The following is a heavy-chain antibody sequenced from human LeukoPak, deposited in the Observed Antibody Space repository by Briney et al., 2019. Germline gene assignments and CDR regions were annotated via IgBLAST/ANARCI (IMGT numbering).Heavy chain of an antibody. Sequence: GGSLRLSCAASGFSFRSYGMHWVRQAPGKGLEWVANIKQDGSEKYYVDSVKGRFTISRDNAKNSLYLQMNSLRAEDTAVYYCARLDYYDSSGYLMFDYWGQGTLVTVSS. CDR2: IKQDGSEK. J-gene: IGHJ4*02. V-gene: IGHV3-7*01. CDR1: GFSFRSYG. CDR3: ARLDYYDSSGYLMFDY. D-gene: IGHD3-22*01.